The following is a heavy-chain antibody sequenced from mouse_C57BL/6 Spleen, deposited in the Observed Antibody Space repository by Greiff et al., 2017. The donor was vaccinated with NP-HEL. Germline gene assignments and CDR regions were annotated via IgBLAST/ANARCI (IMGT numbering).Heavy chain of an antibody. V-gene: IGHV3-5*01. CDR2: IYYSGTI. CDR1: GISITTGNYR. D-gene: IGHD1-1*01. J-gene: IGHJ1*03. CDR3: AREGVYYYGSSGWYFDV. Sequence: EVQLQQSGPGLVKPSQTVFLTCTVTGISITTGNYRWSWIRQFPGNKLEWIGYIYYSGTITYNPSLTSRTTITRDTPKNQFFLEMNSLTAEDTATYYCAREGVYYYGSSGWYFDVWGTGTTVTVSS.